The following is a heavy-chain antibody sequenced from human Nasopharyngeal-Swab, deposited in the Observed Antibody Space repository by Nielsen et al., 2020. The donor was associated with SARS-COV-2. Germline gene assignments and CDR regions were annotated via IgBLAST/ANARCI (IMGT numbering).Heavy chain of an antibody. D-gene: IGHD3-16*01. V-gene: IGHV5-51*01. J-gene: IGHJ4*02. CDR3: ARSAGDSLDYFDY. Sequence: GESLKISCKGSGYSFTSYWIGWVRQMPGKGLEWMGIIYLGDSDTRYSPSFQGQVTISGDKSINTAYLQWSSLKASDTAMYYCARSAGDSLDYFDYWGQGTLVTVSS. CDR2: IYLGDSDT. CDR1: GYSFTSYW.